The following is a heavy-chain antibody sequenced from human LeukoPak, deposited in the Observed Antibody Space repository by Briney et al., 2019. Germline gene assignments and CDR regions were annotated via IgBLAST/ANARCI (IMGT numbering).Heavy chain of an antibody. CDR2: INTDGSST. CDR3: ARLKGS. Sequence: GGSLRLSCAASGFTFSNYWIHWVRQAPGKGLVWVSRINTDGSSTDYADSVKGRFTISRDNAKNTLYLQMNSLRAEDTAVHYCARLKGSWGQGNLVTVSS. V-gene: IGHV3-74*01. J-gene: IGHJ5*02. CDR1: GFTFSNYW.